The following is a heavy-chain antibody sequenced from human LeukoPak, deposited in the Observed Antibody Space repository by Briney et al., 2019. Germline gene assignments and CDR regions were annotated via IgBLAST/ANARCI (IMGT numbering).Heavy chain of an antibody. Sequence: GGSLRLSCAASGFTFSSYGMHWVRQAPGKGLEWVAVISYDGSNKYYADSVKGRFTISRDNSKNTLYLQVNSLRAEDTAVYYCAKDLITMVRGSAMDVWGQGTTVTVSS. CDR2: ISYDGSNK. CDR3: AKDLITMVRGSAMDV. CDR1: GFTFSSYG. D-gene: IGHD3-10*01. V-gene: IGHV3-30*18. J-gene: IGHJ6*02.